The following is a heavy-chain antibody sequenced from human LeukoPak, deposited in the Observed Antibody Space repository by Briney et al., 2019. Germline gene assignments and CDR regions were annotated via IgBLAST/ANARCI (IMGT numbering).Heavy chain of an antibody. D-gene: IGHD3-9*01. Sequence: GGSLRLSCAASGFTFSSYWMHWVRQAPGKGLVWVSRINSDGSSTSYADSVKGRFTISRDNAKNTLYLQMDSLRAEDTAVYYCARDGGYDILTGYPSDYWGQGTLVTVSS. V-gene: IGHV3-74*01. CDR1: GFTFSSYW. CDR2: INSDGSST. CDR3: ARDGGYDILTGYPSDY. J-gene: IGHJ4*02.